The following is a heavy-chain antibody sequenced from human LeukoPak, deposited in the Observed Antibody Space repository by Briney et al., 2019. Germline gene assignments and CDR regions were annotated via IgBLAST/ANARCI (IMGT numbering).Heavy chain of an antibody. Sequence: GGSLRLSCTASGFTFGDYAMSWVRQAPGKGLEWVGFIRSKAYGGTTEYAASVKGRFTISRDDSKSIAYLQMNSLKTEDTAVYYCTRDVDGDYSLDVWGQGTTVTVSS. D-gene: IGHD4-17*01. CDR3: TRDVDGDYSLDV. J-gene: IGHJ6*02. CDR1: GFTFGDYA. V-gene: IGHV3-49*04. CDR2: IRSKAYGGTT.